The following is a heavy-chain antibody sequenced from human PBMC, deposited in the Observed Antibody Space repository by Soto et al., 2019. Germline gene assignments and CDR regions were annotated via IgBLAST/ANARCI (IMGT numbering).Heavy chain of an antibody. Sequence: PSETMSLTCPLAGCYLSMYYLTLRRQSPGKGLEWIGYVYFSGNTNYNPSLKSRVTISIDTSKNQFSLRLASVTAADTAFYYCGSVRPSGYVLSWGQGTLVTVSS. V-gene: IGHV4-59*01. CDR2: VYFSGNT. D-gene: IGHD6-25*01. CDR3: GSVRPSGYVLS. CDR1: GCYLSMYY. J-gene: IGHJ5*02.